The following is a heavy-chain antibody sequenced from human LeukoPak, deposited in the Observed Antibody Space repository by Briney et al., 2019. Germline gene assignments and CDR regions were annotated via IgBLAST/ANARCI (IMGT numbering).Heavy chain of an antibody. V-gene: IGHV4-34*01. CDR2: INHSGST. D-gene: IGHD5/OR15-5a*01. J-gene: IGHJ4*02. Sequence: SETLSLTCAVYGGSFSGYYWSWIRQPPGKGLEWIGEINHSGSTNYNPSLKSRVTISVDTSKNQFSLKLSSVTAADTAVYYCARGRGVSTFDYSGQGTLVTVSS. CDR1: GGSFSGYY. CDR3: ARGRGVSTFDY.